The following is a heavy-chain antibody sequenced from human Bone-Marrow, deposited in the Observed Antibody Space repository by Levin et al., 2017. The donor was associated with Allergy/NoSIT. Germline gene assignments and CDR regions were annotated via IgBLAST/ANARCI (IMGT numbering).Heavy chain of an antibody. CDR2: IYNSRGT. V-gene: IGHV4-31*03. CDR1: GASITTGGYF. CDR3: ARGVGLSTWYDF. J-gene: IGHJ5*01. D-gene: IGHD1-26*01. Sequence: PSETLSLTCSISGASITTGGYFWSWLRQHPGKGLEWIGYIYNSRGTDYNPSLKSRVTISGDTSKNQFSLNLTSVTAADTAIFYCARGVGLSTWYDFWGQGILVTVSS.